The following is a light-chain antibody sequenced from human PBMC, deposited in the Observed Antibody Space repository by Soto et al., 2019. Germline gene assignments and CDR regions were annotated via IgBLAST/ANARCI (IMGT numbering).Light chain of an antibody. V-gene: IGLV7-46*01. CDR3: LLSEYDARV. J-gene: IGLJ2*01. Sequence: QAVVTQEPSLTVSPVGTVTLNCGTSTGPVTSGHYPYWCQQKPGQAPSTLIYDTFNKHSWTPARFSGSFLGRKAALTLSGVQPEDDADYHCLLSEYDARVFGGGTQLTVL. CDR1: TGPVTSGHY. CDR2: DTF.